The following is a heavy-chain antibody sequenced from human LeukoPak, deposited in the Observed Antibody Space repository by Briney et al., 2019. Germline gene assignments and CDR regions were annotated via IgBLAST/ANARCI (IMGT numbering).Heavy chain of an antibody. CDR2: VNLQGGT. D-gene: IGHD2-2*01. CDR3: ARLGSKGVVPATTPPWYYGMDV. Sequence: PSGTLSLTCDVSGGSITQTNYWTWVRQPPGKGLEWIGEVNLQGGTNYNPSLLRRVAISVDTSANHVSLQMTSVTAADTAVYYCARLGSKGVVPATTPPWYYGMDVWGQGTTVTVSS. J-gene: IGHJ6*02. CDR1: GGSITQTNY. V-gene: IGHV4-4*02.